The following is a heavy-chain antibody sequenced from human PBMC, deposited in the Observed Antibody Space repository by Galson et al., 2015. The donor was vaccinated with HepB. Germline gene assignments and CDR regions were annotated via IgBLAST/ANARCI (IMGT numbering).Heavy chain of an antibody. CDR1: GYTFTSYG. CDR2: ISAYNGNT. V-gene: IGHV1-18*04. CDR3: ARELILSEVVPDAAYYYYGMDV. Sequence: SVKVSCKASGYTFTSYGISWVRQAPGQGLEWMGWISAYNGNTNYAQKLQGRVTMTTDTSTSTAYMELRSLRSDDTAVYYCARELILSEVVPDAAYYYYGMDVWGQGTTVTVSS. D-gene: IGHD2-2*01. J-gene: IGHJ6*02.